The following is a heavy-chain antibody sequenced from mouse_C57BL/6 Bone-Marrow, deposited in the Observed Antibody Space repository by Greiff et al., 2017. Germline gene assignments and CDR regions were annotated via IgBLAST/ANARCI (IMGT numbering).Heavy chain of an antibody. CDR3: ARGYYYYGAAWFAY. V-gene: IGHV1-62-3*01. D-gene: IGHD1-1*01. J-gene: IGHJ3*01. Sequence: QVQLQQPGAELVKPGASVKLSCKASGYTFTSYWMHWVKQRPGRGLEWIGKIDPSSGGTKYNEKFKSKATLTVDKPSSTAYMQLSSLTSEDSAVYYCARGYYYYGAAWFAYWGQGTLVTVSA. CDR1: GYTFTSYW. CDR2: IDPSSGGT.